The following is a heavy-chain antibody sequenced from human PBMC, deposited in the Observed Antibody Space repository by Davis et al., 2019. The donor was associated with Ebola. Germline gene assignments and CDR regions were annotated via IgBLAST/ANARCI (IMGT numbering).Heavy chain of an antibody. CDR3: TRDLPFGYSSGWYGPDYYYGMDV. J-gene: IGHJ6*02. V-gene: IGHV3-49*04. D-gene: IGHD6-19*01. Sequence: GGSLRPSCTASGFTFGAYAMSWVRQAPGKGLEWVGFIRSKAYGGTTEYAASVKGRFTITRDDSKSIAYLQMNSLKTEDTAVYYCTRDLPFGYSSGWYGPDYYYGMDVWGQGTTVTVSS. CDR2: IRSKAYGGTT. CDR1: GFTFGAYA.